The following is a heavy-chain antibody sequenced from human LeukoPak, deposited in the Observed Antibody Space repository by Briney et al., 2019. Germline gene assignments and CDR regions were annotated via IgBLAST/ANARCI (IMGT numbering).Heavy chain of an antibody. CDR2: ISYDGSNK. CDR3: AKVMGGDFWSEGYYFDY. V-gene: IGHV3-30*18. D-gene: IGHD3-3*01. Sequence: GGSLRLSCAASGFTFSSNGMHWVRQAPGKGLEWLAGISYDGSNKYFADSAKGRFTISRDNSKNTLYLQMNSLRAEDTAEYYCAKVMGGDFWSEGYYFDYWGQGTLVTVSS. J-gene: IGHJ4*02. CDR1: GFTFSSNG.